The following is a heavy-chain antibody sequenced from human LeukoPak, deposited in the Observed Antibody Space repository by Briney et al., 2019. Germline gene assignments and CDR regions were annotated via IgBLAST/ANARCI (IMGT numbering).Heavy chain of an antibody. Sequence: ASVKVSCKASGYTFTNYYMHWVRQAPGQGLEWMGIINPSGSTTTYAHEFQDRVTMTRDTSTSTVYMEVSSLRPEDTAVYYCARPTSIIPASNVYYYYYAMDVWGQGTTVTVSS. CDR2: INPSGSTT. V-gene: IGHV1-46*01. CDR1: GYTFTNYY. J-gene: IGHJ6*02. D-gene: IGHD2-2*01. CDR3: ARPTSIIPASNVYYYYYAMDV.